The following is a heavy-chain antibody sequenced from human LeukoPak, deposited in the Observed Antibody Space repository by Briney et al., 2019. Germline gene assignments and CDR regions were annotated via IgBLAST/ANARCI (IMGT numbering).Heavy chain of an antibody. D-gene: IGHD1-26*01. CDR2: IKTKTFGGTT. Sequence: GGSLRLSCTTSGFTFGDHGVSWFRQAPGKGPEWISFIKTKTFGGTTEYAASVKGRFTISRDDSTGIAYLQMDSLKPDDTAVYYCSRGVIVGAAYFDYWGQGTLVTVSS. CDR1: GFTFGDHG. J-gene: IGHJ4*02. V-gene: IGHV3-49*03. CDR3: SRGVIVGAAYFDY.